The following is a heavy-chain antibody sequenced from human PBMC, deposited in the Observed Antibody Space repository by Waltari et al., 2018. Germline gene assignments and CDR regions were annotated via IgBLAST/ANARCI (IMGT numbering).Heavy chain of an antibody. D-gene: IGHD3-10*01. J-gene: IGHJ5*02. CDR2: IYRSGST. CDR3: AREVWFGDRNWFDP. Sequence: QVQLQESGPGLVQPSQTLSLTCSVPGDTTNSNSHYWSWIRQPAGKGLEWIGRIYRSGSTNYNPSLKSRVIISVDTSKNQFSLKLTSVTAADTAVYYCAREVWFGDRNWFDPWGQGTLVTVSS. CDR1: GDTTNSNSHY. V-gene: IGHV4-61*02.